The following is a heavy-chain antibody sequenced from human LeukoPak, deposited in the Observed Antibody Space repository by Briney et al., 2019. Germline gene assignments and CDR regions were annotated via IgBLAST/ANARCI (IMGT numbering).Heavy chain of an antibody. CDR1: GFTFSNYW. V-gene: IGHV3-7*01. J-gene: IGHJ6*02. CDR3: ARDRWELLSNSYHYCGLDV. CDR2: IKQDGSEK. Sequence: GGSLRLSCAASGFTFSNYWMSWVRQALGKGLEWVANIKQDGSEKCYVDSVKGRFTISRDNAKNSLYLQMNSLRAEDTAVYYCARDRWELLSNSYHYCGLDVWGQGTTVTVSS. D-gene: IGHD2-15*01.